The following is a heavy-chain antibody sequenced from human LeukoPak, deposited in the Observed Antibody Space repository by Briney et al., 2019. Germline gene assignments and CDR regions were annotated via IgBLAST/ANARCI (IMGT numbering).Heavy chain of an antibody. V-gene: IGHV4-34*01. CDR1: GGSFSGYY. Sequence: SETLSLTCAGYGGSFSGYYWSWIRQPPGKGLEVIGEIKYSGSTNYNPSLSSRVTVSVHTSKNQLSLYLSSVTAADTAVYYCARQWLVSLLFDYWGQGTLASVSS. J-gene: IGHJ4*02. CDR2: IKYSGST. D-gene: IGHD6-19*01. CDR3: ARQWLVSLLFDY.